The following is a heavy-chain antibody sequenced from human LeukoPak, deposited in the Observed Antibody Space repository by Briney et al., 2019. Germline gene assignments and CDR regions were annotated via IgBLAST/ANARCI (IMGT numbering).Heavy chain of an antibody. CDR1: GFTFSSYS. J-gene: IGHJ6*02. CDR2: ISSSSSYI. Sequence: PGGSLRLSCAASGFTFSSYSMNWVRQAPGKGLEWVSSISSSSSYIYYADSVKGRFTISRDNAKNSLYLQMNSLRAEDTAVYYCARDPHDYGGNTPYYYYGMDVWGQGTTVTVSS. CDR3: ARDPHDYGGNTPYYYYGMDV. V-gene: IGHV3-21*01. D-gene: IGHD4-23*01.